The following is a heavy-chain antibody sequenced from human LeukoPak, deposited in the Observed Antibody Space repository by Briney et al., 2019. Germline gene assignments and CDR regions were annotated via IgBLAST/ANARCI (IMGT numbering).Heavy chain of an antibody. D-gene: IGHD2-15*01. Sequence: PSETLSLTCTVSGGSMSYYYWSWIRQSPGKGLEWIGYIYYNGSTNYNPSLKSRVTIPVDMSKNQFSMKVTSVTAADTAIYYCARKGGHFDYWGQGPLVTVSS. J-gene: IGHJ4*02. CDR1: GGSMSYYY. V-gene: IGHV4-59*01. CDR3: ARKGGHFDY. CDR2: IYYNGST.